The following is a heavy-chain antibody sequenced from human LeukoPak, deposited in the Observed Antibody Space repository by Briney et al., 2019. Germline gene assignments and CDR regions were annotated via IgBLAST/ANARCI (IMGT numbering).Heavy chain of an antibody. Sequence: GESLKISCKGSGYSFTSYWIGWVLQMPGKVLEWMGIIYPGDSDTRYSPSFQGQVTISADKSISTAYLQWSSLKASDTAMYYCARPWHDFWSPLGYWGQGTPVTVSS. V-gene: IGHV5-51*01. CDR3: ARPWHDFWSPLGY. CDR1: GYSFTSYW. CDR2: IYPGDSDT. J-gene: IGHJ4*02. D-gene: IGHD3-3*01.